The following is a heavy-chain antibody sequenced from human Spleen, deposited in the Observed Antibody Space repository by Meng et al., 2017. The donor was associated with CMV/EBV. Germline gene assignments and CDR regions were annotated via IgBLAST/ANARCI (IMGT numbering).Heavy chain of an antibody. D-gene: IGHD2-2*01. V-gene: IGHV4-34*01. Sequence: GPFSGDYWSWIRQPPGKELEWIGQIYHSGYTNHNPSLRSRVTISVDTSKNQLSLKLSSVTAADTAVYYCARRYCSSTSCYSDWYFDLWGPGSLVTVSS. J-gene: IGHJ2*01. CDR2: IYHSGYT. CDR1: GPFSGDY. CDR3: ARRYCSSTSCYSDWYFDL.